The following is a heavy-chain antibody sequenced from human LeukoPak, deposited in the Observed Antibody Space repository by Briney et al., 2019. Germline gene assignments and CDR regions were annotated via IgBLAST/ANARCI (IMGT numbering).Heavy chain of an antibody. J-gene: IGHJ4*02. CDR3: ARRNSGYDS. Sequence: GGSLRLSCAASEFTFSRYWLSWVRQAPGKGLEWVANIGQDGSEKYYVDSVKGRFTISRDNAKNSLYLQMNSLRAEDTAVYYCARRNSGYDSWGQGTLVTVSS. CDR1: EFTFSRYW. D-gene: IGHD5-12*01. CDR2: IGQDGSEK. V-gene: IGHV3-7*01.